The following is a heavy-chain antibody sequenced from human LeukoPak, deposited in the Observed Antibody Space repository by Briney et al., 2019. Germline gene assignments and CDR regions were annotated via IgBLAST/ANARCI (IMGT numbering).Heavy chain of an antibody. CDR3: ARGTVTEYYYYGMDV. CDR2: IYYSGST. CDR1: GGSISSSSDY. Sequence: SETLSLTCTVSGGSISSSSDYGGWIRQPPGKGLEWLGSIYYSGSTYYNPSLKSRVTLSVDTSKNQFSLKLSSVTAADTAVYYCARGTVTEYYYYGMDVWGQGTTVTVSS. D-gene: IGHD4-17*01. V-gene: IGHV4-39*07. J-gene: IGHJ6*02.